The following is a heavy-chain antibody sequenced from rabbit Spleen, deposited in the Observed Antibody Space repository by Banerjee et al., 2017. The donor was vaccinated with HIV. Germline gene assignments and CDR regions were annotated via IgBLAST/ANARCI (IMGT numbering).Heavy chain of an antibody. D-gene: IGHD7-1*01. V-gene: IGHV1S45*01. CDR3: ARDTGTSFSSYGMDL. CDR1: GFDFSDKVV. CDR2: INAITGRA. Sequence: QEQLVESGGGLVQPEGSLTLTCKASGFDFSDKVVMCWVRQAPGKGLQWIACINAITGRAVYATWAKGRFTFSKTSSTTVTLQMTSLTVADTATYFCARDTGTSFSSYGMDLWGPGTLVTVS. J-gene: IGHJ6*01.